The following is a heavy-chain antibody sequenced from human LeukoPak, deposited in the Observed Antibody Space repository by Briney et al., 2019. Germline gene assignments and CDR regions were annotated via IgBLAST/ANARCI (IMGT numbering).Heavy chain of an antibody. Sequence: GGSLRLSCAASGFTFSSYGMHWVRQAPGKGLEWVAFIRYDGSNKYYADSVKGRFTISRDNSKNTLYLQMNSLRAEDTAVYYCAKDNDKVARYSSGWYYFDYWGQGTLVTVSS. D-gene: IGHD6-19*01. V-gene: IGHV3-30*02. CDR1: GFTFSSYG. CDR3: AKDNDKVARYSSGWYYFDY. J-gene: IGHJ4*02. CDR2: IRYDGSNK.